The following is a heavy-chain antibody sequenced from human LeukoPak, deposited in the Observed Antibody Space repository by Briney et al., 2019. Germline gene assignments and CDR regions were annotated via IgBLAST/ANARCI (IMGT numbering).Heavy chain of an antibody. Sequence: PGGSLRLSCAASGFTFSSYAMSWVRQAPGKGLEWVSAISGSGGSTYYADSVKGRFTISRDNSKNTLYLQMNSLRAEDTAVYYCARDRTITMVRGYYYGMDVWGQGTTVTVSS. V-gene: IGHV3-23*01. J-gene: IGHJ6*02. CDR3: ARDRTITMVRGYYYGMDV. CDR1: GFTFSSYA. D-gene: IGHD3-10*01. CDR2: ISGSGGST.